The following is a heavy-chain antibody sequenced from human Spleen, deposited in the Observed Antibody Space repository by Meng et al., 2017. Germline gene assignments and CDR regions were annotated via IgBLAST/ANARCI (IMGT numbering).Heavy chain of an antibody. J-gene: IGHJ4*02. Sequence: QVQLVQSGAEVKKTGASVKVSCKASGYTFTTYFLHWVRQAPGQGLEWMGVINPSGGSTSYAQNFQGRVTMTRDTSTSTVYMELSSLRSEDTAVYYCAREKSPGHFDYWGQGTLVTVSS. CDR2: INPSGGST. CDR3: AREKSPGHFDY. V-gene: IGHV1-46*01. CDR1: GYTFTTYF.